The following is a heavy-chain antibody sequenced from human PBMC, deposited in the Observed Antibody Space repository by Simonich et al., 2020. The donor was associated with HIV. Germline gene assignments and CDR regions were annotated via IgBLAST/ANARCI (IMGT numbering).Heavy chain of an antibody. D-gene: IGHD2-2*01. Sequence: QVQLQQWGAGLLTPSETLSLTCAVYGGSFSGYYCGWIRQPPGKGLEWIGEINHSGNNTNNPSPKSRVTISVDTSKNQFSLKLSSVTAADTAVYYCARGFYQRLYYFDYWGQGTLVTVSS. CDR2: INHSGNN. CDR3: ARGFYQRLYYFDY. J-gene: IGHJ4*02. V-gene: IGHV4-34*01. CDR1: GGSFSGYY.